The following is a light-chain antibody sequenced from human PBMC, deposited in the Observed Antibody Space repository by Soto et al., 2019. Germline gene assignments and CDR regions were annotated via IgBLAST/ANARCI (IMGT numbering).Light chain of an antibody. CDR3: CSCAGSYSYV. V-gene: IGLV2-11*01. J-gene: IGLJ1*01. Sequence: QSALTQPRSVSGSPGQSVTFSCTGTSSDVGGYNYVSWYQQHPGKAPKLMIYDATRRPSGVPDRFSGSKSGNTASLTISALQAEDEADYLCCSCAGSYSYVFGTGTKVTVL. CDR1: SSDVGGYNY. CDR2: DAT.